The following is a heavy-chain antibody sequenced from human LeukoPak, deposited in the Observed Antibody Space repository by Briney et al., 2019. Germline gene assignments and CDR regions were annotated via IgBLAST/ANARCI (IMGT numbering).Heavy chain of an antibody. CDR3: AREGQGFYFDY. V-gene: IGHV3-7*03. Sequence: GGSLRLSCAASGFTFSDYYMSWIRQAPGKGLEWVANIKQDGSEKYYVDSVKGRFTISRDNAKNSLYLQMNSLRAEDTAVYYCAREGQGFYFDYWGQGILPPSPQ. CDR1: GFTFSDYY. J-gene: IGHJ4*02. CDR2: IKQDGSEK.